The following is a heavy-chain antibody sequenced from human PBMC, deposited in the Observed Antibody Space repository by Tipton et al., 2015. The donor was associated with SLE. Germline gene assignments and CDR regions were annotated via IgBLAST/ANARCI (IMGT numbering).Heavy chain of an antibody. CDR3: ARERGYSNDWYGDGLEI. D-gene: IGHD6-19*01. CDR2: IKQDGSEK. CDR1: GFTFSDYW. J-gene: IGHJ3*02. V-gene: IGHV3-7*01. Sequence: SLRLSCAASGFTFSDYWMSWVRQAPGKGLEWVAKIKQDGSEKYYVDSVKGRFTISRDNAKNSLYLQMNTLRDEDTAVYYCARERGYSNDWYGDGLEIWGLGTLATVSS.